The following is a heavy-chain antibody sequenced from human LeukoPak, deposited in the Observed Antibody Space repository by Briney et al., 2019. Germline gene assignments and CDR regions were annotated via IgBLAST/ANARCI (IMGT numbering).Heavy chain of an antibody. Sequence: GGSLRLSCAASGFTFSSYGMHWVRQAPGKGLEWVAIISHDGGKKYYADAVKGRFTISRDNSKNTLYLQMNSLRAEDTAVYYCAKRERCSGGSYYFLDYWGQGTLVTVSS. CDR1: GFTFSSYG. V-gene: IGHV3-30*18. D-gene: IGHD2-15*01. J-gene: IGHJ4*02. CDR2: ISHDGGKK. CDR3: AKRERCSGGSYYFLDY.